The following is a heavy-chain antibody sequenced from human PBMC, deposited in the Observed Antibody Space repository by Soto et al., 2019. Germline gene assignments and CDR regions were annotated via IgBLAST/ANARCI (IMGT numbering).Heavy chain of an antibody. D-gene: IGHD3-16*01. CDR1: GGSISSYY. CDR3: ARCGLDYGMDV. CDR2: FYPTGKT. Sequence: PSETLSLTCTVSGGSISSYYWCWTRQPAGKGLEWIGRFYPTGKTNYNPSLQSRLTMSADTSRNQFSLNLTSVTAADTAVYYCARCGLDYGMDVWGLGTTVTVSS. V-gene: IGHV4-4*07. J-gene: IGHJ6*02.